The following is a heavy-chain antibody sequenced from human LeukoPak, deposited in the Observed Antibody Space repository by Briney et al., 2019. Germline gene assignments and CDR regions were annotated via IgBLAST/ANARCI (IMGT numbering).Heavy chain of an antibody. D-gene: IGHD3-9*01. CDR3: AREANYDILTGYSSGVSSGFDY. J-gene: IGHJ4*02. CDR2: INWNGGST. CDR1: GFTFDGYG. Sequence: SGGSLRLSCAASGFTFDGYGMSWVRQAPGKGLEWVSGINWNGGSTGYADSVKGRFTISRDNAKNSLYLQVNSLRAEDTALYYCAREANYDILTGYSSGVSSGFDYWGQGTLVTVSS. V-gene: IGHV3-20*04.